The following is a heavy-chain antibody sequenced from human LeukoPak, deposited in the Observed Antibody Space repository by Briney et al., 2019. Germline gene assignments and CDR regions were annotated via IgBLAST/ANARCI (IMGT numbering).Heavy chain of an antibody. Sequence: ASVKVSRKSSGYTFITYGITLVRQAPGQGLEWMGWITPYNGDTNYAQNLQDRVTMTTDTSTSTAYMELRSLRSDDTAVYFCARVAGASYNYFDSWGQGTLVTVSS. CDR2: ITPYNGDT. J-gene: IGHJ4*02. D-gene: IGHD1-26*01. V-gene: IGHV1-18*01. CDR3: ARVAGASYNYFDS. CDR1: GYTFITYG.